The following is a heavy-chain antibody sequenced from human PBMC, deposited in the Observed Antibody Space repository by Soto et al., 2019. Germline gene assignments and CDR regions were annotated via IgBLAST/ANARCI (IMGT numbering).Heavy chain of an antibody. Sequence: QVQLVESGGGVVQPGRSLRLSCAASGFTFSSYGMHWVRQAPGKGLEWVAVISYDGSNKYYADSVKGRFTISRDNSKNTLYLQMNSLRAEDTAVYYCAKGEVWGSYYLSYWGQGTLVTVSS. J-gene: IGHJ4*02. D-gene: IGHD3-16*01. CDR2: ISYDGSNK. CDR3: AKGEVWGSYYLSY. V-gene: IGHV3-30*18. CDR1: GFTFSSYG.